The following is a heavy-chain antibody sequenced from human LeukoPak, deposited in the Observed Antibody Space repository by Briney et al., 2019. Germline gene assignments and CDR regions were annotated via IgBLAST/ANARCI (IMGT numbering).Heavy chain of an antibody. Sequence: GGSLRLSCAASGFTFSSYWRHWVRQAPGKGLVWVSRINSDGSGSSYADSMKGRFAISRDNAKNTLYLQINSLRAEDTAVYHCARDFTRASGGYGGGSDFWGQGALVTVSS. CDR2: INSDGSGS. J-gene: IGHJ4*02. CDR3: ARDFTRASGGYGGGSDF. D-gene: IGHD6-19*01. CDR1: GFTFSSYW. V-gene: IGHV3-74*01.